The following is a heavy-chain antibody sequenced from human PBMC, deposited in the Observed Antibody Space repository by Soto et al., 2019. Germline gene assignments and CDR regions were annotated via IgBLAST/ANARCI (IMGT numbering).Heavy chain of an antibody. J-gene: IGHJ3*02. Sequence: ASLKVSCKVSGYTLTELSMHWLRQAPGKGREGMGGFDPEDGETIYAQKFQGRGTMTEDTSTDTAYMELSSLRSEDTAVYYCATAPLGGYYDSSGPRAFDIWGQGTMVTVSS. V-gene: IGHV1-24*01. CDR1: GYTLTELS. CDR3: ATAPLGGYYDSSGPRAFDI. CDR2: FDPEDGET. D-gene: IGHD3-22*01.